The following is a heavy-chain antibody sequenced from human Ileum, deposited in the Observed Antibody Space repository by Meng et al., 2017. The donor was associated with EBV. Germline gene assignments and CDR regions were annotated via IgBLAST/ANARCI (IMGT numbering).Heavy chain of an antibody. CDR2: IIPMFGAP. Sequence: QGQVDRSGAEVKKPGSSVKVSCKASGGTFRNSAISWVRQAPGQGLEWMGGIIPMFGAPDYAQRFQDRVTITADESTSTVYMELNSLRSEDTAVYYCARESGRGYSSDYWGQGTLVTVSS. J-gene: IGHJ4*02. V-gene: IGHV1-69*01. CDR1: GGTFRNSA. CDR3: ARESGRGYSSDY. D-gene: IGHD5-18*01.